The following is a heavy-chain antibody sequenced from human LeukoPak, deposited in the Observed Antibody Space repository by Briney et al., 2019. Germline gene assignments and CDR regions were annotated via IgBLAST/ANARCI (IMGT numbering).Heavy chain of an antibody. J-gene: IGHJ4*02. CDR1: GFSFSSYA. Sequence: PGGSLRLSCAASGFSFSSYAMSWVRQAPGKGLEWVSAISGSGGSTYYADSVKGRFTISRDNSKNTLYLRMNSLRAEDTAVYYCAKDSYTYYDILTGYYNYDYWGQGTLVTVSS. CDR2: ISGSGGST. D-gene: IGHD3-9*01. V-gene: IGHV3-23*01. CDR3: AKDSYTYYDILTGYYNYDY.